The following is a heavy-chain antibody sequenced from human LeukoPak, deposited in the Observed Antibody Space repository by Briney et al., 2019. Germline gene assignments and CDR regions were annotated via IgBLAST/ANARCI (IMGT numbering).Heavy chain of an antibody. CDR2: INPSGGST. CDR1: GYTFTSYY. V-gene: IGHV1-46*01. J-gene: IGHJ6*02. CDR3: ARVDSGWDLLGMKYYYGMDV. Sequence: ASVKVSCKASGYTFTSYYMHWVRQAPGQGLEWMGIINPSGGSTSYAQKFQGRVTMTRDTSTSTVYMELSSLRSEDTAVYYCARVDSGWDLLGMKYYYGMDVWGQGTTVTVSS. D-gene: IGHD6-19*01.